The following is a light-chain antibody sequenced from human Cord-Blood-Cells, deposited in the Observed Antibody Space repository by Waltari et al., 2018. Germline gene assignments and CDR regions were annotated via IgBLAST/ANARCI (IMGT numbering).Light chain of an antibody. V-gene: IGLV2-14*01. CDR1: SSDVGGYNY. CDR3: SSYTSSSVV. CDR2: DVS. Sequence: QSALTQPASVSGSPGQSITISCTGTSSDVGGYNYVSWYQQPPGKAPKLMIYDVSNRPSGVSNRFSGSKSSNTASLTISGLQAEDEADYYCSSYTSSSVVFGGGTKLTVL. J-gene: IGLJ2*01.